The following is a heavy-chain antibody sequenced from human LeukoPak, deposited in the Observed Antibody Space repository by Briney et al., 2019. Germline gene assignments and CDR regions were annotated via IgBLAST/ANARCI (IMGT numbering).Heavy chain of an antibody. V-gene: IGHV4-38-2*02. CDR1: GYSISSGYY. Sequence: SETLSLTCTVSGYSISSGYYWGWIRQPPGKGLEWIGSIYHSGSTYYNPSLKSRVTISVDTSKNQFSLKLSSVTAADTAVYYCLLGYYYDSSGYYWRDWGQGTLVTVSS. D-gene: IGHD3-22*01. CDR3: LLGYYYDSSGYYWRD. CDR2: IYHSGST. J-gene: IGHJ4*02.